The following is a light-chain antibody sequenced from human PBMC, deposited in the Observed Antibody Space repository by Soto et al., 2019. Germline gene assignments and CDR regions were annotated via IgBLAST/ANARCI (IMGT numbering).Light chain of an antibody. V-gene: IGKV1-33*01. Sequence: DIQMTQSPSSLSASVGDRVTITCQASQDISNYLNWYQQKPGKAPKLLIYDASNLETGVPSRFSGSGSGTDFTFTSSSRQPEDNATYYCQQYGFFGPGTKVDIK. CDR3: QQYGF. J-gene: IGKJ3*01. CDR1: QDISNY. CDR2: DAS.